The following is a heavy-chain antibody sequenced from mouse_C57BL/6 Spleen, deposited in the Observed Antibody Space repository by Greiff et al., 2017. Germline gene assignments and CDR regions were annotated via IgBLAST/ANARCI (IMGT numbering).Heavy chain of an antibody. D-gene: IGHD2-12*01. CDR2: INAGNGGT. Sequence: HVQLLQPGTGLVKPGASVKLSCAASGFTFTSYSMHWVRQRPGKGLEWIGTINAGNGGTYYPENVKSRATLTVDKSYSTAYMQLSSLTSEDTAVYYCAREGLLYRPGFAYWGQGTLLTVSA. V-gene: IGHV1-53*01. J-gene: IGHJ3*01. CDR1: GFTFTSYS. CDR3: AREGLLYRPGFAY.